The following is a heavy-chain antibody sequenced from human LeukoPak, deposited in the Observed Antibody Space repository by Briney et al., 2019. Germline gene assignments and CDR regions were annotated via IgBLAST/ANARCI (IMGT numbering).Heavy chain of an antibody. Sequence: TSETLSLTCAVYGGSFSDYYWSWLRRPPGKGLEWIGEINHSGKNNYNPSLKSRVTISVDTSKNQFSLKLNSVTAADTAVYYCARDESLGDFWSGYFDAFDIWGQGTMVTVSS. CDR3: ARDESLGDFWSGYFDAFDI. CDR2: INHSGKN. D-gene: IGHD3-3*01. V-gene: IGHV4-34*01. J-gene: IGHJ3*02. CDR1: GGSFSDYY.